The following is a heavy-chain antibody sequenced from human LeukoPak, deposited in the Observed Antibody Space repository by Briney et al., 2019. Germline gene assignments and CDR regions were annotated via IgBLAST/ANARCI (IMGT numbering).Heavy chain of an antibody. J-gene: IGHJ4*02. D-gene: IGHD6-13*01. V-gene: IGHV4-59*01. CDR3: ARAPRIAAAGPLFDY. CDR1: GGSISSYY. Sequence: SETLSLTCTVSGGSISSYYWSWIRQPPGKGLEWIGCIYYSGSTNYNPSLKSRVTISVDTSKNQFSLKLSSVTAADTAVYYCARAPRIAAAGPLFDYWGQGTLVTVSS. CDR2: IYYSGST.